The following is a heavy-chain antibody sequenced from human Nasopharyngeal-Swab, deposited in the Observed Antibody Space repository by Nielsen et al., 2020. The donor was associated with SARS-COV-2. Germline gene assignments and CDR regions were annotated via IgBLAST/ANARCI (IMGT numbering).Heavy chain of an antibody. CDR1: GFTFSDYY. V-gene: IGHV3-11*01. Sequence: EGSLRLSCAASGFTFSDYYMSWIRQAPGKGLEWVSYISSSGSTIYYADSVKGRFTISRDNAKNSLYLQMNSLRAEDTAVYYCARDDYDFWSGKASYGMDVWGQGTTVTVSS. CDR3: ARDDYDFWSGKASYGMDV. J-gene: IGHJ6*02. CDR2: ISSSGSTI. D-gene: IGHD3-3*01.